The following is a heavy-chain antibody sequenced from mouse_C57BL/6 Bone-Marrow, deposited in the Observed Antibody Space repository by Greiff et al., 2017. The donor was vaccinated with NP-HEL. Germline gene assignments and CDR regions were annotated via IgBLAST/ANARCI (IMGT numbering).Heavy chain of an antibody. D-gene: IGHD1-1*01. CDR3: ARRDYGSSAWFAY. CDR2: IYPGDGDT. J-gene: IGHJ3*01. CDR1: GYAFSSYW. V-gene: IGHV1-80*01. Sequence: LVESGAELVKPGASVKISCKASGYAFSSYWMNWVKQRPGKGLEWIGQIYPGDGDTNYNGKFKGKATLTADKSSSTAYMQLSSLTSEDSAVYFCARRDYGSSAWFAYWGQGTLVTVSA.